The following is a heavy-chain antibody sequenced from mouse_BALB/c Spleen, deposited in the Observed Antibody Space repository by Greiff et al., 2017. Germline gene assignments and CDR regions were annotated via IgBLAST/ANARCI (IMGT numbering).Heavy chain of an antibody. J-gene: IGHJ4*01. V-gene: IGHV1-4*01. CDR1: GYTFTSYT. D-gene: IGHD1-2*01. Sequence: QVQLKESGAELARPGASVKMSCKASGYTFTSYTMHWVKQRPGQGLEWIGYINPSSGYTNYNQKFKDKATLTADKSSSTAYMQLSSLTSEDSAVYYCARSLLLRLQAMDYWGQGTSVTVSS. CDR3: ARSLLLRLQAMDY. CDR2: INPSSGYT.